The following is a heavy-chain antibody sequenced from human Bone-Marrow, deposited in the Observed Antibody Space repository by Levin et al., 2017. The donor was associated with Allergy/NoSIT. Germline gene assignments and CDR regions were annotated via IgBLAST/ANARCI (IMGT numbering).Heavy chain of an antibody. V-gene: IGHV3-9*01. CDR3: ARGRGSEYFIKDALDL. Sequence: GGSLRLSCVGSGFGFDDHAMYWVRQAPGKGLEWVAGISWRSGNIDYGDSVKDRFSVSRDNSKNSLFLEMHNLRPEDTALYFCARGRGSEYFIKDALDLWGRGTRVTVSP. CDR1: GFGFDDHA. D-gene: IGHD3-16*01. CDR2: ISWRSGNI. J-gene: IGHJ3*01.